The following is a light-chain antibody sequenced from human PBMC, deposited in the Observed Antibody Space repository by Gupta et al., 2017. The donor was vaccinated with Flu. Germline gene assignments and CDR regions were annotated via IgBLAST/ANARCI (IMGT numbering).Light chain of an antibody. V-gene: IGLV1-44*01. Sequence: QSLLTQPPSSSGTPGQRVTISCSGSNSNIGRNTLSWYQQLPGAAPKLIIQNDNQRPSGVPVRFSGSKAGTSASLTISGFQSEDEGDFYCATWDDSLNGPVFGGGTRLTVL. CDR1: NSNIGRNT. J-gene: IGLJ3*02. CDR3: ATWDDSLNGPV. CDR2: NDN.